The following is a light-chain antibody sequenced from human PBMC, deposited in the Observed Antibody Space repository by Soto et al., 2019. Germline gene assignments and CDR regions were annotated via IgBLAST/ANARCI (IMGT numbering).Light chain of an antibody. CDR2: LNSDGSH. CDR3: QTWGTDIPV. Sequence: QLVLTQSPSVSASLGASVKLTCTLSSXHSSYAIAWHQQQPERGPRFLLKLNSDGSHNKGDGIPDRFSGSSSGAERFLTISSLQSEDEAEYYCQTWGTDIPVFGTGTKVTVL. V-gene: IGLV4-69*01. J-gene: IGLJ1*01. CDR1: SXHSSYA.